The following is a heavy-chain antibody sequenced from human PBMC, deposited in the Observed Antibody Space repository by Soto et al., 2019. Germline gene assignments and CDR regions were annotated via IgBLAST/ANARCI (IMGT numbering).Heavy chain of an antibody. J-gene: IGHJ5*02. D-gene: IGHD3-10*02. CDR3: ARDPQVYGASVLNWLDP. Sequence: GGSLRLSCAASGFTFSSYGMHWVRQAPGKGLEWVAVIWYDGSNKYYADSVKGRFTISRDNSKNTLYLQMNSLRAEDTAVYYCARDPQVYGASVLNWLDPWGQGTLVTVSS. CDR1: GFTFSSYG. V-gene: IGHV3-33*01. CDR2: IWYDGSNK.